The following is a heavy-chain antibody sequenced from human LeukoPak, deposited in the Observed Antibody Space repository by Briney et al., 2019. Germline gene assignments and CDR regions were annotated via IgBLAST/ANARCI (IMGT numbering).Heavy chain of an antibody. D-gene: IGHD3-22*01. CDR3: ARSSEGRYYYDSSGYSYYYYYMDV. V-gene: IGHV4-59*01. J-gene: IGHJ6*03. Sequence: MTSETLSLTCTVSGGSISSYYWSWIRQPPGKGLEWIGYIYYSGSTNYNPSLKSRVTISVDTSKNQFSLKLKSVTAADTAVYYCARSSEGRYYYDSSGYSYYYYYMDVWGKGTTGTISS. CDR1: GGSISSYY. CDR2: IYYSGST.